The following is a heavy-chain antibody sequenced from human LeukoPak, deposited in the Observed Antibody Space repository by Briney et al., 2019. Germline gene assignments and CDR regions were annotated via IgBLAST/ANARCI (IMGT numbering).Heavy chain of an antibody. D-gene: IGHD6-13*01. CDR1: GYTSTSYY. Sequence: ASVKVSCKASGYTSTSYYIHWVRQAPGQGLEWMGIINPSGGSTSCAQKFQGRVTMTRDTSTSTVYMDLSSLRSEDTAVYYCAREMAAAAGFDYWGQGTLVTVPS. CDR3: AREMAAAAGFDY. CDR2: INPSGGST. V-gene: IGHV1-46*01. J-gene: IGHJ4*02.